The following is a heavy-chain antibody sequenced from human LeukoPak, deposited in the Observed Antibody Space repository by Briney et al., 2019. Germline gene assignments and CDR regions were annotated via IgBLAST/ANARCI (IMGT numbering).Heavy chain of an antibody. CDR2: IKQAGSEK. Sequence: GGSLRLSCAASGFTFSSYWMSWVRQAPGQGLEWVANIKQAGSEKYSVDSVKGRFTISRDNAKTSLYLQTNSLIAADPAVYYCSRDGVGATFDYWGQGTLVTVSS. CDR3: SRDGVGATFDY. V-gene: IGHV3-7*01. CDR1: GFTFSSYW. D-gene: IGHD1-26*01. J-gene: IGHJ4*02.